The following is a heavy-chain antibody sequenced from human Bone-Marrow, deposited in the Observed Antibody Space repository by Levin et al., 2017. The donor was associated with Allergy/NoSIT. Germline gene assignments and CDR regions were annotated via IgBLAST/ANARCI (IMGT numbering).Heavy chain of an antibody. CDR2: IIPIFDTT. CDR3: ASKTGYSSSWAPPGQAGFDY. J-gene: IGHJ4*02. CDR1: GGTFSSYA. Sequence: GASVKVSCKASGGTFSSYAISWVRQAPGQGLEWMGGIIPIFDTTNYAQKFQGRVTIIADKSTSTAYMELSSLRSEDTAVYYCASKTGYSSSWAPPGQAGFDYWGQGTLVTVSS. V-gene: IGHV1-69*06. D-gene: IGHD6-13*01.